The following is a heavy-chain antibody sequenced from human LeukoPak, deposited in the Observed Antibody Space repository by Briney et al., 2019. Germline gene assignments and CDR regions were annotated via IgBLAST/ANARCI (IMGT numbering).Heavy chain of an antibody. V-gene: IGHV4-4*07. Sequence: PSETLSLTCTVSGGSISSYYWSWIRQPAGKGLEWIGRIYTSGSTNYNPSLKSRVTMSVGTSKNQFSLKLSSVTAADTAVYYCARDLVVPAAMLGYYYYYGMDVWGQGTTVTVSS. CDR2: IYTSGST. J-gene: IGHJ6*02. CDR3: ARDLVVPAAMLGYYYYYGMDV. D-gene: IGHD2-2*01. CDR1: GGSISSYY.